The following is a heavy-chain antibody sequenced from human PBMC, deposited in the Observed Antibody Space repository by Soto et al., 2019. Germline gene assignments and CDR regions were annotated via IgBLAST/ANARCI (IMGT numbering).Heavy chain of an antibody. CDR2: VYTSGNT. D-gene: IGHD2-21*02. CDR1: GDSFSGYY. V-gene: IGHV4-4*07. CDR3: AREARETVGDGYWCDP. J-gene: IGHJ5*02. Sequence: QVQLQESGPGLVKSSETLSLTCTVSGDSFSGYYWSWVRQPAGKGLEWIGRVYTSGNTDYNPSLKSRVTVSVETSKNQFSLRLNSVTAADTAVFYCAREARETVGDGYWCDPWGQGTLVTVSS.